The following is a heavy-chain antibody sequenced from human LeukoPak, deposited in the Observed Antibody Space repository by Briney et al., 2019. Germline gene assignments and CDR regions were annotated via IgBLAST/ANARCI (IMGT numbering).Heavy chain of an antibody. Sequence: ASVKVPCKTSGYSFSDYTMHWVRQAPGEGLEWLGWFNPDTGDTFSAQRFQGRVTLTWDTARRAAYMEMRNLNVDDTAVFYCVTQSFDFWGQGTLVTVSS. J-gene: IGHJ4*02. CDR2: FNPDTGDT. CDR1: GYSFSDYT. CDR3: VTQSFDF. D-gene: IGHD2-15*01. V-gene: IGHV1-2*02.